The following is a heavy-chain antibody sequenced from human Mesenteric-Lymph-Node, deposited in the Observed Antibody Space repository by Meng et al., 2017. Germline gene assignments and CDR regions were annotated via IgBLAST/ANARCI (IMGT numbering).Heavy chain of an antibody. CDR1: GGSISSYY. CDR2: IYTSGST. CDR3: ARAIKTMVRGVIKGGWFDP. V-gene: IGHV4-4*07. D-gene: IGHD3-10*01. Sequence: SETLSLTCTVSGGSISSYYWSWIRQPAGKGLEWIGRIYTSGSTNYNPSLKSRVTMSVDTSKNQFSLKLSSVTAADTAVYYCARAIKTMVRGVIKGGWFDPWGQGTLVTVSS. J-gene: IGHJ5*02.